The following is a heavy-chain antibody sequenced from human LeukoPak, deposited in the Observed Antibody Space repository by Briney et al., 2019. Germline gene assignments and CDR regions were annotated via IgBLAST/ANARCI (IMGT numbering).Heavy chain of an antibody. V-gene: IGHV3-9*01. D-gene: IGHD6-6*01. CDR1: GFTFDDYA. Sequence: GGSLRLSCAASGFTFDDYAMHWVRQAPGKGLEWVSGISWNSGSIGYADSVKGRFTISRDNAKNSLYLQMNSLRAEDTALYYCAKGLAARPVGYYYGMDVWGQGTTVTVSS. CDR2: ISWNSGSI. J-gene: IGHJ6*02. CDR3: AKGLAARPVGYYYGMDV.